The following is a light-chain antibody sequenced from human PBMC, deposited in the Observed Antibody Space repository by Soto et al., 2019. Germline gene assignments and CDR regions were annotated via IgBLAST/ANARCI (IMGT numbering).Light chain of an antibody. CDR1: SSNIGAGYD. V-gene: IGLV1-51*01. CDR2: DDD. J-gene: IGLJ1*01. CDR3: GSWDSSLSAYV. Sequence: QLVLTQPPSVSGAPGQRVTISCTGRSSNIGAGYDVSWYQQLPGTAPKLLIYDDDKRPSGIPDRFSGSKSGTSATLGITGFQTGDEADYYCGSWDSSLSAYVFGTGTKVTVL.